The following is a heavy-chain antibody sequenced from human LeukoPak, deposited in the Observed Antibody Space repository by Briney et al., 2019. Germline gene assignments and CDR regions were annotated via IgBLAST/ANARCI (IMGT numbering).Heavy chain of an antibody. CDR3: ARDLYDILTGYYWFDP. D-gene: IGHD3-9*01. CDR2: INPNSGGT. Sequence: ASVKVSCKASGYTFTGYYMHWVRQAPGQGLEWMGWINPNSGGTNYAQKFQGRVTMTRDTSISTAYMELSRLRSDDTAVYYCARDLYDILTGYYWFDPWGQETLVTVSS. V-gene: IGHV1-2*02. CDR1: GYTFTGYY. J-gene: IGHJ5*02.